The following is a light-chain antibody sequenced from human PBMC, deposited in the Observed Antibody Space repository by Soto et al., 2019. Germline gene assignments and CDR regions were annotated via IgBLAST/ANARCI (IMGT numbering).Light chain of an antibody. CDR1: ETVSSSY. V-gene: IGKV3-20*01. CDR3: QQYGSSRT. J-gene: IGKJ1*01. Sequence: EMVLTQSPCTLSLSPGERSTLSCMSSETVSSSYLAWYQQKPGQAPRLLIYGASSRATGIPDRFSGSGSGTDFTLTISRLEPEDFAVYYCQQYGSSRTFGQGTKVDIK. CDR2: GAS.